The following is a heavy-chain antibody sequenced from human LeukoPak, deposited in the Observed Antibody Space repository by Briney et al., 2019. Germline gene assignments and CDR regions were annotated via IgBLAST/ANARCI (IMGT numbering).Heavy chain of an antibody. V-gene: IGHV1-2*02. J-gene: IGHJ4*02. Sequence: GASVKVSCKASGYTFTGYYMHWVRQAPGQGLEWMGWINPNSGGTNYAQKFQGRVTMTRDTSISTAYMELSRLRSDDTAVYYCATSADRLLWFGEGFDYWGQGTLVTVSS. CDR2: INPNSGGT. D-gene: IGHD3-10*01. CDR3: ATSADRLLWFGEGFDY. CDR1: GYTFTGYY.